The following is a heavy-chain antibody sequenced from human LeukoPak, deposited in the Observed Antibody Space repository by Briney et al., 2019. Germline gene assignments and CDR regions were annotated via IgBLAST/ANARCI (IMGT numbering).Heavy chain of an antibody. CDR2: IYHSGST. J-gene: IGHJ4*02. CDR1: GGSISSGGYY. D-gene: IGHD3-3*01. CDR3: ARKEWVPYYFDY. V-gene: IGHV4-61*08. Sequence: SETLSLTCTVSGGSISSGGYYWSWIRQPPGKGLEWIGYIYHSGSTYYNPSLKSRVTIPVDTSKNQFSLKLTSVTAADTAVYYCARKEWVPYYFDYWGQGTLVTVSS.